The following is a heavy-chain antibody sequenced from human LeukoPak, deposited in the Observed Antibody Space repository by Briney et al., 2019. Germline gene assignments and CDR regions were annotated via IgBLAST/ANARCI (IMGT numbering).Heavy chain of an antibody. J-gene: IGHJ4*02. Sequence: ASVKVSCKASGDTFTSYGIAWVRQAPGQGLEWMGWISTYNGNTNYAQKLQGRVTMTTDTSTSTAYMELRSLKSDDTAVYYCARGRDWNYAFDYWGQGTLVTVSS. CDR2: ISTYNGNT. D-gene: IGHD1-7*01. CDR1: GDTFTSYG. V-gene: IGHV1-18*01. CDR3: ARGRDWNYAFDY.